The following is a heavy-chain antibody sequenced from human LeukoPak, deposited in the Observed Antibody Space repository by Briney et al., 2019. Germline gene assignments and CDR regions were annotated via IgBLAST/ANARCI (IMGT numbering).Heavy chain of an antibody. J-gene: IGHJ6*03. Sequence: SVKVSCKASGGTFSSYAISWVRQAPGQGLEWMGGIIPIFGTANYAQKFQGRVTITADESTSTAYMELSSLRSEDTAVYYCARAEVVVPAAMMGPYYYMDVWGKGTTVTVSS. D-gene: IGHD2-2*01. V-gene: IGHV1-69*13. CDR1: GGTFSSYA. CDR2: IIPIFGTA. CDR3: ARAEVVVPAAMMGPYYYMDV.